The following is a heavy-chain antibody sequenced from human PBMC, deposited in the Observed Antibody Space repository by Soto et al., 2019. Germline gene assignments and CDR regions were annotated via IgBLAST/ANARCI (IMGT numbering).Heavy chain of an antibody. CDR2: IYWDDDK. Sequence: QITLKESGPTLVNPTQTLTLTCTLSGFSVSSRGVGVGWIRQPPGKALEWLALIYWDDDKRFNPSLKSRLTITKDTSKNXXXXXXXXXXXXXXXXXXXXXXXAVTSYYFGYWGQGTLVTVSS. J-gene: IGHJ4*02. D-gene: IGHD4-17*01. V-gene: IGHV2-5*02. CDR3: XXXXAVTSYYFGY. CDR1: GFSVSSRGVG.